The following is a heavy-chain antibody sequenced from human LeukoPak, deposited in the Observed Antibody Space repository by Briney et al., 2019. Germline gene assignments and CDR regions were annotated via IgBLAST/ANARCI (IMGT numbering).Heavy chain of an antibody. D-gene: IGHD1-1*01. J-gene: IGHJ6*03. V-gene: IGHV3-7*01. CDR1: GSTFSSYW. CDR2: VKQDGSEK. Sequence: PGGSLRLSCAASGSTFSSYWMSWVRHAPGKGLEWVADVKQDGSEKYYVDSVRGRFTISRDNAKNSLYLQMTSLRAEDTAGYYCAREEVWVQLGIRDSYYMDVWGKGTTLTVSS. CDR3: AREEVWVQLGIRDSYYMDV.